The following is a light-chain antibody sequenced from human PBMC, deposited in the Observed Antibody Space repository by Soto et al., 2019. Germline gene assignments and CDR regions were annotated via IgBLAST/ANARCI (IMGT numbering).Light chain of an antibody. CDR2: EVN. J-gene: IGLJ1*01. CDR3: SLYISGSTYV. CDR1: SSDVGSYNR. Sequence: QSVLTQPPSVSGSPGQSVTISCTGTSSDVGSYNRLSWYQQPPGTAPKLIMYEVNTRPSGVPDRFSGSKSGSTASLTISGLHAEDEADYYCSLYISGSTYVFGTGTQLTVL. V-gene: IGLV2-18*01.